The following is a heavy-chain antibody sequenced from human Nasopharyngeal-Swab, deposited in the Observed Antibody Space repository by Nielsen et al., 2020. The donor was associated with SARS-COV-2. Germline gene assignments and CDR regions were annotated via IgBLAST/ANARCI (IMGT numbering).Heavy chain of an antibody. J-gene: IGHJ4*02. CDR1: GFTFSDYY. CDR3: ARPDCGGDCFSPSYFDS. Sequence: SCAASGFTFSDYYMSWFRQAPGKGLEWVSYISGRPYRASNYYTNYADSVRGRFTISRDNAKNSLYLEMNNLRAEDMAVYYCARPDCGGDCFSPSYFDSWGQGTLVTVSS. V-gene: IGHV3-11*06. D-gene: IGHD2-21*02. CDR2: ISGRPYRASNYYT.